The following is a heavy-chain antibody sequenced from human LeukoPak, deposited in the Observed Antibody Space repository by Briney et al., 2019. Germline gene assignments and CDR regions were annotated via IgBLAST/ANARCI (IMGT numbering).Heavy chain of an antibody. CDR1: GFTFSEAW. Sequence: GGSLRLSCAASGFTFSEAWMNWVRQTPEKGLEWVGRIRSTANGYATAYAASVKGRFTISRDDSKNTAYLQMDSLKTEDTAVYYCTGNYYGSGSYADFDYWGQGTLVTVSS. V-gene: IGHV3-73*01. D-gene: IGHD3-10*01. CDR2: IRSTANGYAT. J-gene: IGHJ4*02. CDR3: TGNYYGSGSYADFDY.